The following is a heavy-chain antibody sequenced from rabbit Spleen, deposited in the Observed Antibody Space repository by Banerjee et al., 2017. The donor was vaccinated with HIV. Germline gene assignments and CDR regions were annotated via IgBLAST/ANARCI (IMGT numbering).Heavy chain of an antibody. CDR2: IDPVIGIS. CDR3: AIDGAGGSYFTL. V-gene: IGHV1S47*01. D-gene: IGHD8-1*01. CDR1: GFDVSNYG. Sequence: QEQLVESGGGLVKPGGSLTLTCKASGFDVSNYGVSWVRQAPGKGLEWRGYIDPVIGISYYANWVNRLFSISRENAPNTVFLQMTSLTAADTAIYVCAIDGAGGSYFTLWGPGTLVTVS. J-gene: IGHJ4*01.